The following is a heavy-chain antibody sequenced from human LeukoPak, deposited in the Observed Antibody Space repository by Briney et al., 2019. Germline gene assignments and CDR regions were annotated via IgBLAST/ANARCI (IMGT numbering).Heavy chain of an antibody. V-gene: IGHV1-2*02. Sequence: ASVKVSCKASGYIFTAYYLHWVRQAPGLGLEWMGWINLNNGGTMYAQKFQGRLTMTLDTSISTLYMELSSLTSDDTAVYYCARDDRATHDYWGQGTLVTVSS. CDR1: GYIFTAYY. J-gene: IGHJ4*02. CDR3: ARDDRATHDY. CDR2: INLNNGGT.